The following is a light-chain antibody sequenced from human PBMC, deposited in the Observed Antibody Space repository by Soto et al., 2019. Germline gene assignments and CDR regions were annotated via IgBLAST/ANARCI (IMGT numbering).Light chain of an antibody. V-gene: IGLV2-14*01. CDR2: DVS. Sequence: QSVLTQPASVSGSPGQSITISCTGTSSDVGGYNYVSWYQQHPGKAPKLMIYDVSNRTSGVSNRFSGSKSGNTASLTISGLQAEDEADYYGSRYTCSSTLAFGTGTKVTVL. CDR1: SSDVGGYNY. CDR3: SRYTCSSTLA. J-gene: IGLJ1*01.